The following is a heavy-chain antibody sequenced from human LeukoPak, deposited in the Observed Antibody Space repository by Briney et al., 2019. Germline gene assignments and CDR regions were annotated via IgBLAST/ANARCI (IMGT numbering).Heavy chain of an antibody. CDR1: GFTVSSNY. V-gene: IGHV3-66*02. J-gene: IGHJ6*03. CDR3: AREVGAARGFYYYYYYMDV. D-gene: IGHD6-6*01. Sequence: PGGSLRLSCAASGFTVSSNYMSWVRQAPGKGLEWVSVIYSGGSTYYADSVKGRFTISRDNSKNTLYLQMNSLRAEDTAVYYCAREVGAARGFYYYYYYMDVWGKGTTVTVSS. CDR2: IYSGGST.